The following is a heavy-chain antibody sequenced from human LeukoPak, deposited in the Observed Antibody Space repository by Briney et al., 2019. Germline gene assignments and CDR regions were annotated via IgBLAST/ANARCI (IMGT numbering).Heavy chain of an antibody. D-gene: IGHD6-13*01. J-gene: IGHJ4*02. Sequence: SESLSLTCSVSGGSISSYYWSWSRQPAGKGLEWIGRIYTSGSTNYNPSLKSRVTMSVDTSKNQFSLKLSSVTAADTAVYYCARGHSSSWSSDYWRRGLLITVSS. CDR1: GGSISSYY. V-gene: IGHV4-4*07. CDR3: ARGHSSSWSSDY. CDR2: IYTSGST.